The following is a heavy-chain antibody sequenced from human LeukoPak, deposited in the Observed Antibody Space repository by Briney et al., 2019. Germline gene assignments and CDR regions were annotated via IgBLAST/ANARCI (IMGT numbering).Heavy chain of an antibody. V-gene: IGHV3-48*03. CDR3: ARDLGQYYDTSDNWFDP. CDR2: ISSSGSTI. D-gene: IGHD3-22*01. J-gene: IGHJ5*02. CDR1: GFTFSSCE. Sequence: GGSLRLSCAASGFTFSSCEMNWVRQAPGKGLEWVSYISSSGSTIYYADSVKGRFTISRDNAKNSLYLQMNSLRAEDTAVYYCARDLGQYYDTSDNWFDPWGQGTLVTVSS.